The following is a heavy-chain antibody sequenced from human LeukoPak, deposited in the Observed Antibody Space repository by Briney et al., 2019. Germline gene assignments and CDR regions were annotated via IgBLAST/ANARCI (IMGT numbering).Heavy chain of an antibody. D-gene: IGHD6-13*01. Sequence: ASVKVSCKASGYTFSRYGINWVRQAPGQGLEWMGWISVYNGNTDYSQRLQGGITMTADTSTSTAFMELTSLRSDDTAVYFCARESTSWSFEYWGQGTLVTVS. CDR3: ARESTSWSFEY. CDR2: ISVYNGNT. V-gene: IGHV1-18*01. CDR1: GYTFSRYG. J-gene: IGHJ4*02.